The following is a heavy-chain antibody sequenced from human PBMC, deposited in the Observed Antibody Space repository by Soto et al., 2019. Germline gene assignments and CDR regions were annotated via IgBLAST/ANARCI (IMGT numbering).Heavy chain of an antibody. CDR3: ARYDDYGDKGLDY. J-gene: IGHJ4*02. D-gene: IGHD4-17*01. CDR1: GFTFGRHC. Sequence: QVQLVESGGGVVQPGGSLRLSCAASGFTFGRHCMHWVRQAPGKGLEWVAVIGSDGRRASYADSVKGRFTISRDNGQNNPYLQMNSLRAEETAVYYGARYDDYGDKGLDYWGQGTLVTVSS. CDR2: IGSDGRRA. V-gene: IGHV3-33*01.